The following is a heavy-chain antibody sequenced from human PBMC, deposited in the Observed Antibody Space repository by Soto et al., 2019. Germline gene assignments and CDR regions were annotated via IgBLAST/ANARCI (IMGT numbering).Heavy chain of an antibody. CDR1: GFSLATKGVG. J-gene: IGHJ3*01. Sequence: QITLKESGPTEVKPTETLALTCTFSGFSLATKGVGVGWVRQPPGGALEWIVVIYWDDDRRYSPSLEARLRITKDTSNNQVVLTMTDMDFVDTSTFYCAHLTITYGGVVGDESFDVWGQGAVVTVSS. D-gene: IGHD3-16*02. V-gene: IGHV2-5*02. CDR3: AHLTITYGGVVGDESFDV. CDR2: IYWDDDR.